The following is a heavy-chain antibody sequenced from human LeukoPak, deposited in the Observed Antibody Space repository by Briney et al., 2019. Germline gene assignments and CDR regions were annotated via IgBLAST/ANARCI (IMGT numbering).Heavy chain of an antibody. J-gene: IGHJ6*03. CDR3: AKAPVRVVVPAASDYYYMDV. Sequence: GGSLRLSCAASGFTFDDYAMHWVRQALGKGLEWVSLISGDGGSTYYADSVKGRFTISRDNSKNSLYLQMNSLRTEDTALYYCAKAPVRVVVPAASDYYYMDVWGKGTTVTVSS. CDR2: ISGDGGST. V-gene: IGHV3-43*02. CDR1: GFTFDDYA. D-gene: IGHD2-2*01.